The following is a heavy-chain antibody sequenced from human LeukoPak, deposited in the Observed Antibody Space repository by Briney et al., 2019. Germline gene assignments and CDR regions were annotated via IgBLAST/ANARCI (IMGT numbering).Heavy chain of an antibody. CDR1: GFTFSNSW. J-gene: IGHJ4*02. D-gene: IGHD4-17*01. CDR2: SNADGSEE. V-gene: IGHV3-7*01. Sequence: GSLRLSCVDSGFTFSNSWMSWVRQAPGRGLEWVATSNADGSEEFYVESVKGRFTISRNNARNSLFLHMDSLRAEDTAVYYCARDRAYGTFDCWGQGTLVTVSS. CDR3: ARDRAYGTFDC.